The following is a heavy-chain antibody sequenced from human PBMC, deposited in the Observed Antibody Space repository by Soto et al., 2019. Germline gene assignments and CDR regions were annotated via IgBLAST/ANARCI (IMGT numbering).Heavy chain of an antibody. V-gene: IGHV1-46*01. CDR1: GYTFTSYY. CDR2: INPSGGST. J-gene: IGHJ3*02. D-gene: IGHD3-22*01. Sequence: GASVKVSCKASGYTFTSYYMHWVRQAPGQGLEWMGIINPSGGSTSYAQKFQGRVTVTRDTSTSTVYMELSSLRSEDTAVYYCARASPYYDSSGYPHGDAFDIWGQGTMVTVSS. CDR3: ARASPYYDSSGYPHGDAFDI.